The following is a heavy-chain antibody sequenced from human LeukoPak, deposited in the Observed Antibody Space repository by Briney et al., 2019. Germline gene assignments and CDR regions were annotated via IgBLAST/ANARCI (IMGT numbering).Heavy chain of an antibody. CDR1: GFAFSSYS. V-gene: IGHV3-21*01. J-gene: IGHJ4*02. D-gene: IGHD2-15*01. CDR3: ARMTGGLWDY. Sequence: PGGSLRLSCAASGFAFSSYSMTWVRQAPGKGLEWVSSIPGSRGYLYYADSVKGRFTISRDNAKNSLYLQMSSLRAEDTAVYYCARMTGGLWDYWGQGTLVTVSS. CDR2: IPGSRGYL.